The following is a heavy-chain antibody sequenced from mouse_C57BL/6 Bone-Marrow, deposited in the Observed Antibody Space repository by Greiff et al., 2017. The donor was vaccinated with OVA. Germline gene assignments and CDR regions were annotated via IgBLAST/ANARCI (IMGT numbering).Heavy chain of an antibody. CDR2: IYPSDSET. V-gene: IGHV1-61*01. J-gene: IGHJ1*03. D-gene: IGHD1-1*01. Sequence: QVQLQQPGAELVRPGSSVKLSCKASGYTFTSYWMDWVKQRPGQGLEWIGNIYPSDSETHYNQQFKDKATVTVDKSSSTAYMQLSSLTSEDSAVYYCARRTTVVATDWYFDVWGTGTTVTVSS. CDR1: GYTFTSYW. CDR3: ARRTTVVATDWYFDV.